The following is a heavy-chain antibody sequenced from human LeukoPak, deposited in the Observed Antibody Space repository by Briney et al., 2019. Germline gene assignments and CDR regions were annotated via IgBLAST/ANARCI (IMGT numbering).Heavy chain of an antibody. CDR1: GFTFSSYE. V-gene: IGHV3-48*03. CDR2: ISSSGSTI. Sequence: GGSLRLSCAASGFTFSSYEMNWVRQAPGKGLEWVSYISSSGSTIYYADSVKGRFTISRDNAKNSLYLQMNSLRAEDTAVYYRARDGDGYPTPPFDYWGQGTLVTVSS. D-gene: IGHD5-24*01. CDR3: ARDGDGYPTPPFDY. J-gene: IGHJ4*02.